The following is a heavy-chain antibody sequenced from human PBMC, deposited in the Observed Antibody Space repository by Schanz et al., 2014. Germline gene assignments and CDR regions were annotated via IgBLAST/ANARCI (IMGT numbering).Heavy chain of an antibody. D-gene: IGHD2-21*02. J-gene: IGHJ2*01. V-gene: IGHV3-23*04. Sequence: EVQLVQSGGGLVQPGGSLRLSCTASGFTFSSYSMNWVRQAPGKGLEWVSAISGSGGSTYYADSVKGRFTISRDNSKSTLYVEMNSLRAEDTAVYFCAKDLGVDCGDGCFNWYFDLWGRGTLVTVSS. CDR1: GFTFSSYS. CDR2: ISGSGGST. CDR3: AKDLGVDCGDGCFNWYFDL.